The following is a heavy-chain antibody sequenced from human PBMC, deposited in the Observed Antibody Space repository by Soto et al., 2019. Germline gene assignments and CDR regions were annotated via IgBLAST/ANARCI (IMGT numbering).Heavy chain of an antibody. CDR2: IIPILGIA. V-gene: IGHV1-69*02. CDR3: AGSSTSDYYYMDV. D-gene: IGHD2-2*01. Sequence: QVQLVQSGAEVKKPGSSVKVSCKASGGTFSSYTISWVRQAPGQGLEWMGRIIPILGIANYAQKFQGRVTITADKSTSTAYMELSSLRSEDTAVYYWAGSSTSDYYYMDVWGKGTTVTVSS. J-gene: IGHJ6*03. CDR1: GGTFSSYT.